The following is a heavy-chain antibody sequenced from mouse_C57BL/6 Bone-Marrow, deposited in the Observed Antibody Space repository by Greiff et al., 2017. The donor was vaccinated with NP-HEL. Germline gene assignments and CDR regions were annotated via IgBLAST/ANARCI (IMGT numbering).Heavy chain of an antibody. CDR1: GYTFTSYW. Sequence: QVQLQQPGAELVKPGASVKLSCKASGYTFTSYWMQWVQQRPGQGLEWIGEIDPSDSYTNYTQKFKGKATLTVDTSSSTAYMQLSSLTSEDSAVYYCARDSSSGFFAYWGQGTLVTVSA. J-gene: IGHJ3*01. V-gene: IGHV1-50*01. D-gene: IGHD3-2*02. CDR2: IDPSDSYT. CDR3: ARDSSSGFFAY.